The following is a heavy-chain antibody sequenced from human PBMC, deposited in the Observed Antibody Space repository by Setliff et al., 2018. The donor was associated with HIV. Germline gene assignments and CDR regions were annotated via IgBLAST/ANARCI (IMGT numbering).Heavy chain of an antibody. Sequence: SETLSLTCTVSGGSISSADYYWSWIRQHPGKGLEWMGYISYSGSTYCNPSLRSRLTLSVDTSKNQFSLTLSSVTAADTALYFCARHGRSYDSGRWYNWFDSWGQGTPVTVSS. D-gene: IGHD3-10*01. CDR2: ISYSGST. CDR1: GGSISSADYY. V-gene: IGHV4-31*03. CDR3: ARHGRSYDSGRWYNWFDS. J-gene: IGHJ5*01.